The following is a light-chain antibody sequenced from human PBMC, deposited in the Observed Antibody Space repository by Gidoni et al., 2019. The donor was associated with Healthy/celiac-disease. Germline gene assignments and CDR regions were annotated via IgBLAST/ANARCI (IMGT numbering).Light chain of an antibody. J-gene: IGKJ1*01. CDR3: QQYGSSPRT. Sequence: VLKQSPGTLSLSPGERATLSCRASQSVSSSYLAWYQQKPGQAPRLLIYGASSRATGIPDRFSGSGSGTDFTLTISRLEPEDFAVYYCQQYGSSPRTFGQGTKVEIK. CDR2: GAS. V-gene: IGKV3-20*01. CDR1: QSVSSSY.